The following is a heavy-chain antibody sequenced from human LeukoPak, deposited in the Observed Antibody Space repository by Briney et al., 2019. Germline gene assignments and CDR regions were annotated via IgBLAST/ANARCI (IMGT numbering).Heavy chain of an antibody. J-gene: IGHJ4*02. CDR3: AREPSGYSGVFDY. D-gene: IGHD5-12*01. V-gene: IGHV4-34*01. CDR2: INHSGST. CDR1: GGSFSGYY. Sequence: PSETLSLTCAVYGGSFSGYYWSWIRQPPGKGLEWIGEINHSGSTNYNPSLKSRVTISVDTSKNQFSLKLSSVTAADTAVYYCAREPSGYSGVFDYWGQGTLVTVSS.